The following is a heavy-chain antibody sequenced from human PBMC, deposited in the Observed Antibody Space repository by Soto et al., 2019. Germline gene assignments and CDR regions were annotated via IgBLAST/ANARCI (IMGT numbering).Heavy chain of an antibody. J-gene: IGHJ4*02. V-gene: IGHV4-31*03. CDR3: ARGETPSSGYYYPIDY. CDR1: GGSISSGGYY. Sequence: SETLSLTCTVSGGSISSGGYYWSWIRQHPGKGLEWIGYIYYSGSTYYNPSLKSRVTISVDTSKNQFSLKLSSVTAADTAVYYCARGETPSSGYYYPIDYWGQGTLVTVSS. CDR2: IYYSGST. D-gene: IGHD3-22*01.